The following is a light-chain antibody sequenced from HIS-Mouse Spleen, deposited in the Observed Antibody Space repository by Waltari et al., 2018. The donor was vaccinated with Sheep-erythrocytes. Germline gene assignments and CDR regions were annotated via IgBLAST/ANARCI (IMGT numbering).Light chain of an antibody. Sequence: QSALTQPRSVSGSPGQSVTISCTGTSSDVGGYNYVSWYQQHPGKAPKLMIDDVSQRPSGVPDRFSGSKSGNTASLTISGLQAEDEADYYCCSYAGSYNYVFGTGTKVTVL. CDR1: SSDVGGYNY. CDR3: CSYAGSYNYV. CDR2: DVS. V-gene: IGLV2-11*01. J-gene: IGLJ1*01.